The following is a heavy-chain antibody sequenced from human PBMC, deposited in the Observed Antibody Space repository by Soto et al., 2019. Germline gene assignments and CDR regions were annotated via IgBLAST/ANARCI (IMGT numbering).Heavy chain of an antibody. V-gene: IGHV3-30-3*01. CDR3: ARGYSSSWYGHFHH. CDR2: ISYDGSNN. CDR1: GFTFSSYA. J-gene: IGHJ1*01. Sequence: QVQLVESGGGVVQPGRSLSLSCAASGFTFSSYAMHWVRQAPGKGLARVAVISYDGSNNYYADSVKGRFTISRDNSKNTLYPQMNSLRAEDTAVYYCARGYSSSWYGHFHHWGQGTLVTVSS. D-gene: IGHD6-13*01.